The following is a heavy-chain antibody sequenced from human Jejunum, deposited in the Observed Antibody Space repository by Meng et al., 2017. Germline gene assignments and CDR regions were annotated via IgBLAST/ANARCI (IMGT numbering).Heavy chain of an antibody. CDR1: GGSISGSY. Sequence: QLQESGPGLLEPSETLSCTCPGYGGSISGSYWSWIRQSPGKGLQWIGYIYSSGSTDYNPSLRSRVSMSVDTSRNQFSLELNSVTSADTAVYHCARGSTGNYDDWGQGTLVTVSS. D-gene: IGHD4-11*01. J-gene: IGHJ4*02. CDR2: IYSSGST. CDR3: ARGSTGNYDD. V-gene: IGHV4-59*01.